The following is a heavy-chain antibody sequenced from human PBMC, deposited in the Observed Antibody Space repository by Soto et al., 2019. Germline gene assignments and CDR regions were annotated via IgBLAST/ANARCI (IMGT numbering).Heavy chain of an antibody. CDR1: GGSISSYY. V-gene: IGHV4-59*01. CDR3: ARVRGYYDSSGYYPTFDP. Sequence: PSETLSLTCTVSGGSISSYYWSWIRQPPGKGLEWIGYIYYSGSTNYTPSLKSRVTISVATSKNQFSLKLSSVTAADTAVYYCARVRGYYDSSGYYPTFDPWGQGTLVTVSS. CDR2: IYYSGST. D-gene: IGHD3-22*01. J-gene: IGHJ5*02.